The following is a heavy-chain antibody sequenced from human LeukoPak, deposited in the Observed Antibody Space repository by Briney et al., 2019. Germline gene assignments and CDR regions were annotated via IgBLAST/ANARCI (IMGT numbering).Heavy chain of an antibody. V-gene: IGHV4-4*09. Sequence: PSETLSLTCTVSGGSISSDYWSWIRQPPGRGLEWIGYIYTDGSTNCNPSLKSRVTISVDTSKNQFALKLSSVTAADTAVYYCAKSYFDYSTYYSYYFNLWGQGALVTVSS. CDR3: AKSYFDYSTYYSYYFNL. D-gene: IGHD4-11*01. J-gene: IGHJ4*02. CDR1: GGSISSDY. CDR2: IYTDGST.